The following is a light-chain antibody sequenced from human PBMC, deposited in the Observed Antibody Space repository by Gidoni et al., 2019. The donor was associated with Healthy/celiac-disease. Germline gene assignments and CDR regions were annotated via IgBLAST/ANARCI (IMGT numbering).Light chain of an antibody. CDR2: AAS. CDR1: QSISTY. Sequence: DIQMSQSPSSLSASVGDRVTITCRASQSISTYLNWYQQKSGKAPKLLIYAASSLQSGVPSRFSGSGYGADFTLTISTLQPEDFATYYCQQSYSTLTFGPXTKVEIK. J-gene: IGKJ3*01. CDR3: QQSYSTLT. V-gene: IGKV1-39*01.